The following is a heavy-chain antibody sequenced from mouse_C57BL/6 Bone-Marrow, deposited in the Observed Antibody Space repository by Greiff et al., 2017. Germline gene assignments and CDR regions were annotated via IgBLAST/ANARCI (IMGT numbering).Heavy chain of an antibody. V-gene: IGHV1-61*01. CDR3: ARSGGYYPRCYAMDY. D-gene: IGHD2-3*01. J-gene: IGHJ4*01. CDR1: GYTFTSYW. CDR2: IYPSDGET. Sequence: QVQLQQPGAELVRPGSSVKLSCKASGYTFTSYWMDWVKQRPGQGLEWIGNIYPSDGETHYNQKFKDKATLTVEKSSSTAYMQLSSLTSEDSAVYYGARSGGYYPRCYAMDYWGQGTLVTVSA.